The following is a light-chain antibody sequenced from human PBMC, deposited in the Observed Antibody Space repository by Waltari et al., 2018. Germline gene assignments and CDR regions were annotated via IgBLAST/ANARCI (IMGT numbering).Light chain of an antibody. J-gene: IGKJ2*03. Sequence: EIVMTQSPATLSLSPGERATLSCRASQSVSSSLAWYQQKPGQAPRLLIYGTSSRATGIPDRLSGSGSGTEFTLTISSLEPEDVAIYYCQKNDNWPHSFGQGTKLEIK. CDR1: QSVSSS. V-gene: IGKV3D-15*01. CDR2: GTS. CDR3: QKNDNWPHS.